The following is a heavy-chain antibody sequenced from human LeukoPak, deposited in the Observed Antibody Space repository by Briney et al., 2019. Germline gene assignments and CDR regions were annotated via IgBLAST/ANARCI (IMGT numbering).Heavy chain of an antibody. Sequence: PGGSLRLSCAASGFTFSGYSMNWVRQAPGKGLEWVSYISYGSSTIYYADSVKGRFAISRDNAKNSLYLHMSSLRAEDTAVYYCATEIASGVDYWGQGTLVAVSS. CDR1: GFTFSGYS. CDR3: ATEIASGVDY. J-gene: IGHJ4*02. D-gene: IGHD6-13*01. V-gene: IGHV3-48*04. CDR2: ISYGSSTI.